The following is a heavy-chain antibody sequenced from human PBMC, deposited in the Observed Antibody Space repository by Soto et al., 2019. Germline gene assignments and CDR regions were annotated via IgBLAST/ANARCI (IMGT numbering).Heavy chain of an antibody. CDR1: GFTFNSYA. CDR3: AKDRHYGSGTYSDSYLAY. CDR2: ISGSGGTT. Sequence: EVQLLESGGGLVQPGGSLRLSCGGSGFTFNSYAMTWVRQAPGKGLEWVSAISGSGGTTYYANSGKGRCNISRDQSKDTLYLQMNSRRAEDTAIYYCAKDRHYGSGTYSDSYLAYWGQGTLVTASS. D-gene: IGHD3-10*01. V-gene: IGHV3-23*01. J-gene: IGHJ4*02.